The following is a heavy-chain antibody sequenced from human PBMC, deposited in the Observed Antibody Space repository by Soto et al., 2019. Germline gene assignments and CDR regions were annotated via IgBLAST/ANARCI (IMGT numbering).Heavy chain of an antibody. CDR3: ARAVRDGYNPGAFDI. V-gene: IGHV1-69*02. Sequence: QVQLVQSGAEVKKPGSSVKVSCKASGGTFSSYTISWVRQAPGQGLEWMGRIIPILGIANYAQKFQGRVTITADKSTSTAYMELSSLRSEDTAVYYCARAVRDGYNPGAFDIWGQGTMVTVSS. D-gene: IGHD5-12*01. CDR2: IIPILGIA. CDR1: GGTFSSYT. J-gene: IGHJ3*02.